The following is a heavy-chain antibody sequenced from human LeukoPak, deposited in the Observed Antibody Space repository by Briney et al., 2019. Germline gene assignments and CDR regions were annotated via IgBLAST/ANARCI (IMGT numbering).Heavy chain of an antibody. Sequence: ASVKVSCKASGYTFTGYYMHWVRQAPGQGLEWMGRINRNSGGTNYAQKFQGRVTMTRDTSISTAYMELSRLRSDDTAVYYCARDLFITMIVVVTKDAFDIWGQGTMVTVSS. CDR2: INRNSGGT. D-gene: IGHD3-22*01. V-gene: IGHV1-2*06. J-gene: IGHJ3*02. CDR1: GYTFTGYY. CDR3: ARDLFITMIVVVTKDAFDI.